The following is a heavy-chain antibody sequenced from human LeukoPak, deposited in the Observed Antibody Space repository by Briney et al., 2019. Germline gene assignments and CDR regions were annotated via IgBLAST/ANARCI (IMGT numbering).Heavy chain of an antibody. CDR3: AKDRPNYYGSNGHYYRRDGDY. D-gene: IGHD3-22*01. Sequence: GGSLRLSCAASGFTFSIYAMSWVRQAPGKGLQWVSSITSSGDGTYYADSVKGRFTISRDNSENMLYLQMNSLRAEDTAVYFCAKDRPNYYGSNGHYYRRDGDYWGQGTLVTVSS. CDR2: ITSSGDGT. V-gene: IGHV3-23*01. CDR1: GFTFSIYA. J-gene: IGHJ4*02.